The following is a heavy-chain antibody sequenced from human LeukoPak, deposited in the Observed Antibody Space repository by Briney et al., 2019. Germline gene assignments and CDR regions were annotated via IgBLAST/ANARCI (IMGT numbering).Heavy chain of an antibody. J-gene: IGHJ4*02. CDR1: GFTFSSYW. CDR3: ARGRKPGLWFGHCFDY. V-gene: IGHV3-7*01. Sequence: HPGGSLRLSCAASGFTFSSYWMSWVRQAPGKGLEWVANIKQDGSEKYYVDSVKGRFTISRDNAKNSLYLYMNSLRAEDTAVYYCARGRKPGLWFGHCFDYWGQGTLVTVSS. D-gene: IGHD3-10*01. CDR2: IKQDGSEK.